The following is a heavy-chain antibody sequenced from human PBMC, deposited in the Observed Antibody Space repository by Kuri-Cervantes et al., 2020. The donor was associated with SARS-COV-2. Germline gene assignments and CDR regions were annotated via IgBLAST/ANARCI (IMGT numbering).Heavy chain of an antibody. CDR1: GGSISSGGYY. J-gene: IGHJ5*02. CDR2: IYHSGST. D-gene: IGHD5-12*01. V-gene: IGHV4-30-2*01. Sequence: LRLSCTVSGGSISSGGYYWSWIRQPPGKGLEWIGYIYHSGSTYYNPSLKSRVTLSVDRSKNQFSLKLSSVTAADTAVYYCARVGVATGGFWFDPWGQGTLVTVSS. CDR3: ARVGVATGGFWFDP.